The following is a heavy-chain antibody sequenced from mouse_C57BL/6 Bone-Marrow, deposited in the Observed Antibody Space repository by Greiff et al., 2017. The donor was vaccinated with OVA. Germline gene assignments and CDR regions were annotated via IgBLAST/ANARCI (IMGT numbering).Heavy chain of an antibody. D-gene: IGHD2-13*01. CDR1: GFTFSSYG. J-gene: IGHJ2*01. CDR3: ARRGDPHYFDY. Sequence: EVPLVESGRDLVKPGGSLKLSCAASGFTFSSYGMSWVRQTPDKRLEWVATISSGGSYTYYPDSVKGRFTISRDNAKNTLYLQMSSLKSEDTAMYYCARRGDPHYFDYWGQGTTLTVSS. CDR2: ISSGGSYT. V-gene: IGHV5-6*01.